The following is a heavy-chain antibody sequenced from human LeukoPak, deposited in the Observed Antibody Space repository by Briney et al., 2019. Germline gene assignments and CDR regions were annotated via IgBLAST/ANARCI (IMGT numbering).Heavy chain of an antibody. CDR2: ISTYNGNT. V-gene: IGHV1-18*01. Sequence: GASVKVSCKASGYTFTSYGISWVRQAPGQGPEWMGWISTYNGNTNYAQKLQGRVTMTTDTSTGTVYMELRSLRSDDTAVYYCARDPGLGRGFDPWGQGTLVTVSS. J-gene: IGHJ5*02. CDR3: ARDPGLGRGFDP. CDR1: GYTFTSYG. D-gene: IGHD3-10*01.